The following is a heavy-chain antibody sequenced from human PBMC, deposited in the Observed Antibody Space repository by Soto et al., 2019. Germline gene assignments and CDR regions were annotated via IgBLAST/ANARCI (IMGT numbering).Heavy chain of an antibody. Sequence: GGSLRLSCAASGFTFSSYAMHWFRQAPGKGLEWVAVISYDGSNKYYADSVKGRFTISRDNSKNTLYLQMNSLRAEDTAVYYCARDLGPPDGYCSGGSCPTFDYWGQGTLVTVSS. CDR3: ARDLGPPDGYCSGGSCPTFDY. J-gene: IGHJ4*02. V-gene: IGHV3-30-3*01. CDR1: GFTFSSYA. D-gene: IGHD2-15*01. CDR2: ISYDGSNK.